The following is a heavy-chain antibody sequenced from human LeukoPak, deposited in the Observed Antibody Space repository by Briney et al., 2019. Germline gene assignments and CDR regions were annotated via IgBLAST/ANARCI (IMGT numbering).Heavy chain of an antibody. CDR1: GGSISSGDYY. Sequence: NSSETLSLTCTVSGGSISSGDYYWSWLRQPPGKGLEWIGYIYYSGSTYYNPSLKSRVTISVDTSRNQFSLKVTSVTAADTAVYYCARLQGQWLLHDYWGQGTLVTVSS. D-gene: IGHD6-19*01. CDR2: IYYSGST. J-gene: IGHJ4*02. CDR3: ARLQGQWLLHDY. V-gene: IGHV4-30-4*02.